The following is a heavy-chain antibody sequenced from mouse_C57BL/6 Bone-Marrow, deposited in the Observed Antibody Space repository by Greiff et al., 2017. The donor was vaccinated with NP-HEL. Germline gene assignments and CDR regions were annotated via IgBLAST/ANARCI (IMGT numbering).Heavy chain of an antibody. CDR2: IYPRSGNT. V-gene: IGHV1-81*01. CDR3: ARGGGYYGSSSYYFDY. J-gene: IGHJ2*01. CDR1: GYTFTSYG. Sequence: QVQLQQSGAELARPGASVKLSCKASGYTFTSYGISWVKQRTGQGLEWIGEIYPRSGNTYYNEKFKGKATLTADKSSSTAYMELRSLTSEDSAVYFCARGGGYYGSSSYYFDYWGQGTTLTVSS. D-gene: IGHD1-1*01.